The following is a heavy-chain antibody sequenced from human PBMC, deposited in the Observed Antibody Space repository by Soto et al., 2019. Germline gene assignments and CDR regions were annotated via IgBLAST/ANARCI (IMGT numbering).Heavy chain of an antibody. CDR1: GGSISSYY. D-gene: IGHD5-12*01. Sequence: SETLSLTCTVSGGSISSYYWSWIRQPPGKGLEWIGYIYYSGSTNYNPSLKSRVTISVDTSKNQFSLKLSSVTAADTAVYYCARVTIYSGYDWGFDYWAQGTLVTVSS. CDR3: ARVTIYSGYDWGFDY. J-gene: IGHJ4*02. CDR2: IYYSGST. V-gene: IGHV4-59*01.